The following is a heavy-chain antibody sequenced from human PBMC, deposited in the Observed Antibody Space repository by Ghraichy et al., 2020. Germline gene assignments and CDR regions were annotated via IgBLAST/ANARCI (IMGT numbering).Heavy chain of an antibody. CDR3: ATDSPRWNYRYYYYYYGMDV. V-gene: IGHV1-24*01. CDR2: FDPEDGET. J-gene: IGHJ6*02. CDR1: GYTLTELS. Sequence: ASVKVSCKVSGYTLTELSMHWVRQAPGKGLEWMGGFDPEDGETIYAQKFQGRVTMTEDTSTDTAYMELSSLRSEDTAVYYCATDSPRWNYRYYYYYYGMDVWGQGTTVTVSS. D-gene: IGHD1-7*01.